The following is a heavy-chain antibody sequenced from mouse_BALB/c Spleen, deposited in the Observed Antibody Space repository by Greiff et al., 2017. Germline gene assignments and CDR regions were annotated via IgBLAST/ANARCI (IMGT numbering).Heavy chain of an antibody. CDR1: GYTFTSYW. CDR3: TRRQPYYRYDDYAMDY. V-gene: IGHV1-69*02. CDR2: IYPSDSYT. J-gene: IGHJ4*01. D-gene: IGHD2-14*01. Sequence: QVQLQQPGAELVRPGASVKLSCKASGYTFTSYWINWVKQRPGQGLEWIGNIYPSDSYTNYNQKFKDKATLTVDKSSSTAYMQLSSPTSEDSAVYYCTRRQPYYRYDDYAMDYWGQGTSVTVSS.